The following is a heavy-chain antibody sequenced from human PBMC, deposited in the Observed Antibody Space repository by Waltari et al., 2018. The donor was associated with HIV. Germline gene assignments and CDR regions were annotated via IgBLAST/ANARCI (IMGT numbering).Heavy chain of an antibody. D-gene: IGHD2-15*01. J-gene: IGHJ4*02. CDR1: GGSISSSSYY. Sequence: QLQLQESGPGLVKPSETLSLTCTVSGGSISSSSYYWGWIRQPPGKGLEWIGSIYYSGSTYYNPSLKSRVTMSVDTSKNQFSLKLSSVTAADTAVYYCARAVQAYCSGGSCENYFDYWGQGTLVTVSS. V-gene: IGHV4-39*01. CDR2: IYYSGST. CDR3: ARAVQAYCSGGSCENYFDY.